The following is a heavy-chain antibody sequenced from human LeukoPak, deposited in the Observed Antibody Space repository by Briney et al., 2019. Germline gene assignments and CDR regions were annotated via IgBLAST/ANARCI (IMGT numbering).Heavy chain of an antibody. D-gene: IGHD3-9*01. V-gene: IGHV4-34*01. J-gene: IGHJ6*03. CDR3: ARGRLDYYMDV. CDR2: IHHTGAT. Sequence: SETLSLTCAVYGGSLSGYFWSWIRQPPGKGLEWIGEIHHTGATNYKPSLKSRVSISLDMSKNQLSLEMRSVTAADTAVYYCARGRLDYYMDVWGRGTTVTVSS. CDR1: GGSLSGYF.